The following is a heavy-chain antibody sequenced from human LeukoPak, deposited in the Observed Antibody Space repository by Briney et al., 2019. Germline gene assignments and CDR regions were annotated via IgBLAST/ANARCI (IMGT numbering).Heavy chain of an antibody. D-gene: IGHD6-19*01. CDR1: GFTFTSPA. CDR2: IVVGSGNT. CDR3: ARDRTRIAVAGNWFDP. V-gene: IGHV1-58*01. Sequence: SVKVSCKASGFTFTSPAVQWVRQARGQRLEWIGWIVVGSGNTNYAQKFQERVTITRDTSISTAYMELSRLRSDDTAVYYCARDRTRIAVAGNWFDPWGQGTLVTVSS. J-gene: IGHJ5*02.